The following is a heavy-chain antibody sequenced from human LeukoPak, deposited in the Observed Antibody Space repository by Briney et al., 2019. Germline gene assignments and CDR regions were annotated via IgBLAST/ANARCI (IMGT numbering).Heavy chain of an antibody. CDR1: GFTFSSYA. V-gene: IGHV3-30-3*01. Sequence: TGGSLRLSCAASGFTFSSYAMHWVRQAPGKGLEWVAVISYDGSNKYYADSVKGRFTISRDNSKNTLYLQMNSLRAEDTPVYYCARDLAPYYYDSSGYIALGYWGQGTLVTVSS. D-gene: IGHD3-22*01. CDR3: ARDLAPYYYDSSGYIALGY. CDR2: ISYDGSNK. J-gene: IGHJ4*02.